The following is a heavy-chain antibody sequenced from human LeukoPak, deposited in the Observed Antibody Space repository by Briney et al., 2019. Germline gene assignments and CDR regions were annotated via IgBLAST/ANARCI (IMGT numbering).Heavy chain of an antibody. D-gene: IGHD3-10*01. Sequence: PGGSLRLSCAASGFTFSSYSMNWVRQAPGKGLEWVSSISSSSSYIYYADSVKGRFAISRDNAKNSLYLQMNSLRAEDTAVYYCARDPEGYYGSGSYSDYWGQGTLVTVSS. CDR1: GFTFSSYS. CDR3: ARDPEGYYGSGSYSDY. CDR2: ISSSSSYI. J-gene: IGHJ4*02. V-gene: IGHV3-21*01.